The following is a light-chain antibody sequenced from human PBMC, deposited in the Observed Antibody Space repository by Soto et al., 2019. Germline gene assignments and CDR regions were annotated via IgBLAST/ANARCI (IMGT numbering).Light chain of an antibody. Sequence: VVMTQSPLTLPVTLGQAASISCRSSQSLLHSDGNIYLSWFQQSPGQSPRRLIYKVSGRDSGVPDRFSGSGSGTDFTLKISRVEAEDAGVYYCLQGIYRPWTFSQGTKVDIK. V-gene: IGKV2-30*02. CDR3: LQGIYRPWT. J-gene: IGKJ1*01. CDR1: QSLLHSDGNIY. CDR2: KVS.